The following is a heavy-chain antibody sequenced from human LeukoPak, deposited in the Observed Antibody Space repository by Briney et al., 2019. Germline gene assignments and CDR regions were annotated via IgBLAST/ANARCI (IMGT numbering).Heavy chain of an antibody. D-gene: IGHD3-10*01. V-gene: IGHV4-39*07. CDR1: GGSISSSSYY. CDR2: IYYSGST. Sequence: PSETLSLTCTVSGGSISSSSYYWGWIRQPPGKGLEWIGSIYYSGSTYYNPSLKSRVTVSVDTSKNQFSLKLSSVTAADTAVYYCARVRRIRGVISYFDYWGQGTLVTVSS. CDR3: ARVRRIRGVISYFDY. J-gene: IGHJ4*02.